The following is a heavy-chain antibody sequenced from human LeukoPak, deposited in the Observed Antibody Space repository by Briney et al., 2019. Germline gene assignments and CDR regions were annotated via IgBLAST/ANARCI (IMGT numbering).Heavy chain of an antibody. D-gene: IGHD3-10*01. CDR2: INHSGST. Sequence: SETLSLTCAVYGGSFSGYYWSWIRQPPGKGLEWIGEINHSGSTNYNPSLKSRVTISVDTSKTQFSLKLSSVTAADTAVYYCASPVRGVIINWGQGTLVTVSS. V-gene: IGHV4-34*01. CDR3: ASPVRGVIIN. J-gene: IGHJ4*02. CDR1: GGSFSGYY.